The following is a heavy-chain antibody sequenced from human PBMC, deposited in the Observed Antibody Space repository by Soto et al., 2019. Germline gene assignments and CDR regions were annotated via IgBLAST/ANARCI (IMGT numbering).Heavy chain of an antibody. V-gene: IGHV3-20*01. D-gene: IGHD3-10*01. CDR2: INWNGGST. CDR3: ARGRIWFGELLSPYFDY. Sequence: ESGGGVVRPGGSLRLSCAASGFTFDDYGMSWVRQAPGKGLEWVSGINWNGGSTGYADSVKGRFTISRDNAKNSLYLQMNSLRAEDTALYHCARGRIWFGELLSPYFDYWGQGTLVTVSS. J-gene: IGHJ4*02. CDR1: GFTFDDYG.